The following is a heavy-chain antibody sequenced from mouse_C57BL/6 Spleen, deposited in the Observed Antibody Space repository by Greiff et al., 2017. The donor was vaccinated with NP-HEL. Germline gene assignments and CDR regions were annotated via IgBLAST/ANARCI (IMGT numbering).Heavy chain of an antibody. D-gene: IGHD3-2*02. J-gene: IGHJ2*01. CDR1: GYTFTDYN. V-gene: IGHV1-22*01. Sequence: EVKLQQSGPELVKPGASVKMSCKASGYTFTDYNMHWVKQSHGKSLEWIGYINPNNGGTSYNQKFKGKATLTVNKSSSTAYMELRSLTSEDSAVYYCARGGQLRPHFDYWGQGTTLTVSS. CDR2: INPNNGGT. CDR3: ARGGQLRPHFDY.